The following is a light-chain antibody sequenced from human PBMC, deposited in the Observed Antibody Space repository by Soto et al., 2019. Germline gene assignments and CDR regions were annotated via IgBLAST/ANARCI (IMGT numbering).Light chain of an antibody. CDR3: SSYTTSYTYV. CDR2: EVN. CDR1: SSDVGSYNY. V-gene: IGLV2-14*01. J-gene: IGLJ1*01. Sequence: QSALTQPASVSGSPRQSITISCTGTSSDVGSYNYVSWYQQHPGKVPKILIYEVNNRPSGVSNRFSGSKPGNTASLTISGLQAEDEADYYCSSYTTSYTYVFGTGTKVTVL.